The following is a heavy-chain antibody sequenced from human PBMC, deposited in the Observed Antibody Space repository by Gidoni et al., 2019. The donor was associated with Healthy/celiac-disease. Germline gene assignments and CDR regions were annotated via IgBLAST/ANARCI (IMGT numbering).Heavy chain of an antibody. Sequence: QVPLVQSGAAVKKPRASVTVSCKPSGYTFTRYAMPWVPQAPGQRLEWMGWINAGNGNTKYSQKFQGRVTITRDTSASTAYMELSSRRSEDTAVYYCARDRYYGAVSPGRFDPWGQGTLVTVSS. V-gene: IGHV1-3*01. CDR2: INAGNGNT. D-gene: IGHD3-10*01. J-gene: IGHJ5*02. CDR1: GYTFTRYA. CDR3: ARDRYYGAVSPGRFDP.